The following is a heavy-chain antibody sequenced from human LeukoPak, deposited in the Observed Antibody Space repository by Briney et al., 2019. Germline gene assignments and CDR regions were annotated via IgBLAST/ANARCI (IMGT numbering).Heavy chain of an antibody. V-gene: IGHV3-21*01. CDR3: ARAPYSNYEDYYYMDV. CDR1: GFTFSSYS. Sequence: PGGSLRLSCAASGFTFSSYSMNWVRQAPGKGLEWVSSISSSSYIYYADSVKGRFTISRDNAKNSLYLQMNSLRAEDTAVYYCARAPYSNYEDYYYMDVWGKGTTVTVSS. D-gene: IGHD4-11*01. CDR2: ISSSSYI. J-gene: IGHJ6*03.